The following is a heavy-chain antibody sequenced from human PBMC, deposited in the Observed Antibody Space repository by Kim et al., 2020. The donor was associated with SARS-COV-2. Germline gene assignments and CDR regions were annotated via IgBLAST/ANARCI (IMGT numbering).Heavy chain of an antibody. J-gene: IGHJ4*02. D-gene: IGHD6-19*01. V-gene: IGHV3-23*03. Sequence: YYADTVTGRLTISRDNAKNPLYLQMNSLRAEDTAVYYCAKDKGSGWYYFDYWGQGTLVTVSS. CDR3: AKDKGSGWYYFDY.